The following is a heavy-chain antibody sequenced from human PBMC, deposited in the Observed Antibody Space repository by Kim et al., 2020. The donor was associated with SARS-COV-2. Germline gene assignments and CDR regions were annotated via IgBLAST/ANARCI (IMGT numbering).Heavy chain of an antibody. D-gene: IGHD3-22*01. CDR3: ARASYYYDSSGSTLSPPHFDY. V-gene: IGHV4-34*01. J-gene: IGHJ4*02. Sequence: SETLSLTCAVYGGSFSGYYWSWIRQPPGKGLEWIGEINHSGSTNYNPSLKSRVTISVDTSKNQFSLKLSSVTAADTAVYYCARASYYYDSSGSTLSPPHFDYWGQGTLVTVSS. CDR2: INHSGST. CDR1: GGSFSGYY.